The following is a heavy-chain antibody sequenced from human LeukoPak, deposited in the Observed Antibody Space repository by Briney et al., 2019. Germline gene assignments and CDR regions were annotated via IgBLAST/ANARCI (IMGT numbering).Heavy chain of an antibody. D-gene: IGHD7-27*01. CDR2: IYTSGST. J-gene: IGHJ4*01. CDR1: GGSISSYY. CDR3: ARLLGKYYFDY. V-gene: IGHV4-4*09. Sequence: PSETLFRTCTVSGGSISSYYWSWVRQPPGKGLEWIGYIYTSGSTNYNPSLKSRVTISVDTSKNQFSLKLSSVTAADTAVYYCARLLGKYYFDYWGQGNPGHRLL.